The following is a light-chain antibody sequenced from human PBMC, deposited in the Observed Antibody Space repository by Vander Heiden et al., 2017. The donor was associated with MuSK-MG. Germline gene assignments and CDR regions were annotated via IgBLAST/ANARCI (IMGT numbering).Light chain of an antibody. V-gene: IGKV4-1*01. CDR3: QQYFNTLPLT. CDR2: WAS. Sequence: DIVMTQSPDTLALSLGERATINCRSSQSVLYYSNNYLAWYQQKPGRPPRLLIYWASARESGVPDRFNGSGSGTDFTLTISNLQADDVAVYYCQQYFNTLPLTFGGGTKVEIK. J-gene: IGKJ4*01. CDR1: QSVLYYSNNY.